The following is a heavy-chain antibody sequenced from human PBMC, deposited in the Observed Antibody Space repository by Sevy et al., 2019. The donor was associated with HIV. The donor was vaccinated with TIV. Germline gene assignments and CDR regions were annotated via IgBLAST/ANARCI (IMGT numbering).Heavy chain of an antibody. CDR3: AGGGYSYGSY. D-gene: IGHD5-18*01. Sequence: SETLSLTCAVYGGSFSGYYWSWIRQTPGKGLEGIGEINHGGSTNYNPSLKSRVTISVDTSKNQFSLKLSSVTAADTAVYYCAGGGYSYGSYWGQGTLVTVSS. J-gene: IGHJ4*02. CDR2: INHGGST. V-gene: IGHV4-34*01. CDR1: GGSFSGYY.